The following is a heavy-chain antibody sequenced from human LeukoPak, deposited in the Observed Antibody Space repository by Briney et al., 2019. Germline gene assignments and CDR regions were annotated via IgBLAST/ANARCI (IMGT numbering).Heavy chain of an antibody. Sequence: PSETLSLTCTVSGYSISSGYYWGWIRQPPGKGLEWTGSIYHSGSTYYNPSLKSRVTISVDTSKNQFSLKLSSVTAADTAVYYCARCYYESSGYCPLDFWGQGTLVTVSS. D-gene: IGHD3-22*01. J-gene: IGHJ4*02. CDR2: IYHSGST. CDR3: ARCYYESSGYCPLDF. V-gene: IGHV4-38-2*02. CDR1: GYSISSGYY.